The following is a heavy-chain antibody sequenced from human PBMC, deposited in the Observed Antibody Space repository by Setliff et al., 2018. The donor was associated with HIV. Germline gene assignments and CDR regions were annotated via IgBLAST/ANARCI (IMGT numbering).Heavy chain of an antibody. CDR3: AISIVGVTSEMY. Sequence: SETLSLTCTVYGGSFSGYYWTWIRQPPGKGLEFIGEMNHNGNINYNPSLKSRVTVSVDTSKTQYSLKMISVTAADTAMYYCAISIVGVTSEMYWAQGTLVTVAS. CDR1: GGSFSGYY. CDR2: MNHNGNI. D-gene: IGHD2-21*02. J-gene: IGHJ4*02. V-gene: IGHV4-34*01.